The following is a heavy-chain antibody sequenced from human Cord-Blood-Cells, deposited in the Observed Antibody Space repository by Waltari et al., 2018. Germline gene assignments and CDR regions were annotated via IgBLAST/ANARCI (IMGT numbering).Heavy chain of an antibody. CDR2: INPHSGGT. CDR1: GYNFTGYY. V-gene: IGHV1-2*02. D-gene: IGHD3-22*01. Sequence: QVQLVQSGAEVKKPGASVKVSCKASGYNFTGYYMHRVRQAPGQGLEWMGWINPHSGGTNYAQKFQGRVTMTRDTSISTAYMELSRLRSDDTAVYYCARPNSSGYYDAFDIWGQGTMVTVSS. CDR3: ARPNSSGYYDAFDI. J-gene: IGHJ3*02.